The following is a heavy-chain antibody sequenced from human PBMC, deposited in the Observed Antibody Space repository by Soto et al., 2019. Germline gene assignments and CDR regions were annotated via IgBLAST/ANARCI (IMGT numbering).Heavy chain of an antibody. CDR3: ASDDRRSYSGSDAFDI. CDR1: GFTFSSYS. D-gene: IGHD1-26*01. Sequence: GGSLRLSCAASGFTFSSYSMNWVRQAPGKGLEWVSYISSSSSTIYYADYVKGRFTISRDNAKNSLYLQMNSLRDEDTAVYYCASDDRRSYSGSDAFDIWGQGTMVTVSS. J-gene: IGHJ3*02. V-gene: IGHV3-48*02. CDR2: ISSSSSTI.